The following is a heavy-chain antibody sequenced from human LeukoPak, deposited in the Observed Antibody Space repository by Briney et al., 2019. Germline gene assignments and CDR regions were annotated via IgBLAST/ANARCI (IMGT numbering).Heavy chain of an antibody. V-gene: IGHV3-11*01. CDR3: VRGAGPLFDP. J-gene: IGHJ5*02. CDR1: GFTFSDHY. Sequence: PGGSLRLSCAASGFTFSDHYMSWIRQAPGKGLEGLSYITSSSTTTSYADSVKGRFTVSRDNAKNSLYLQMNGLRADDTAVYYCVRGAGPLFDPWGQGTLVTVSS. CDR2: ITSSSTTT.